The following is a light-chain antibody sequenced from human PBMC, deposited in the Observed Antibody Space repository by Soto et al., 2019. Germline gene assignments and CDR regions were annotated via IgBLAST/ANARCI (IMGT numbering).Light chain of an antibody. CDR3: SSYTCSNTYD. CDR1: SSDVGGYNS. CDR2: NVS. V-gene: IGLV2-14*03. Sequence: QSVLTQPASVSGAPGQPIAISCTGTSSDVGGYNSVSWYQQHPGKAPKLMIYNVSNRPSGVSDRFSVSKSGNTASLTISGLQAEDEADYYCSSYTCSNTYDFGTGTKVTVL. J-gene: IGLJ1*01.